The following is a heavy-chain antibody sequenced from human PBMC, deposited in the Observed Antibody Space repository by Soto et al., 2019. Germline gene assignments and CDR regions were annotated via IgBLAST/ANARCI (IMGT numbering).Heavy chain of an antibody. CDR2: ISTYNGNK. V-gene: IGHV1-18*01. CDR3: ARDLDGSGSYYTGY. D-gene: IGHD3-10*01. CDR1: GYIFITYG. Sequence: QVQLVQSGAEVKKPGASVKVSCKASGYIFITYGISWVRQTPGQGLEWMGRISTYNGNKNYAQNLQGRVTMPADTSTNTAYMELRSLRSDDTAVYYCARDLDGSGSYYTGYWGPGTLVTVSS. J-gene: IGHJ4*02.